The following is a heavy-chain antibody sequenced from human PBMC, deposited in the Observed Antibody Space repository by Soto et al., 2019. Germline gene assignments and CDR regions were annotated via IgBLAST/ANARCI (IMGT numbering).Heavy chain of an antibody. Sequence: PSETLSLTCTVSGGSVSSGSYYWSWIRQPPGKGLEWIGYIYYSGSTNYNPSLKSRVTISVDTSKNQFSLKLSSVTAADTAVYYCAIEGCYYDRSGPFYFSAQGTPVTVSS. CDR3: AIEGCYYDRSGPFYF. V-gene: IGHV4-61*01. CDR2: IYYSGST. J-gene: IGHJ4*02. CDR1: GGSVSSGSYY. D-gene: IGHD3-22*01.